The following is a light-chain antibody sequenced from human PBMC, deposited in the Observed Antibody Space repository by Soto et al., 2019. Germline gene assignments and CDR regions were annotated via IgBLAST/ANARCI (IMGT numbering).Light chain of an antibody. V-gene: IGKV3-15*01. Sequence: EIVMTQSPATLSVSPGERATLSCRASQSVSSNLAWYQQKPGQAPRLLIYGASTRATGIPARFSGSGSGTEFTLTISSLQSEDFAVYYWQQYNNVPRTFGQGTKVEIK. J-gene: IGKJ1*01. CDR3: QQYNNVPRT. CDR1: QSVSSN. CDR2: GAS.